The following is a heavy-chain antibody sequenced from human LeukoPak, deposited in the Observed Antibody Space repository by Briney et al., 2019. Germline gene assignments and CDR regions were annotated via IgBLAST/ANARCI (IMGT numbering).Heavy chain of an antibody. CDR3: ARQVCSSISCDVDY. Sequence: SETLSLTCTVSRGSISSSSYYWAWIRQPPGKGLEWIGMIYHSGTSYYNASLKSRVSISVDTSKNQFSLKLSSVTAADTAVYYCARQVCSSISCDVDYWGQRTLVTVSS. V-gene: IGHV4-39*01. CDR1: RGSISSSSYY. J-gene: IGHJ4*02. CDR2: IYHSGTS. D-gene: IGHD2-2*01.